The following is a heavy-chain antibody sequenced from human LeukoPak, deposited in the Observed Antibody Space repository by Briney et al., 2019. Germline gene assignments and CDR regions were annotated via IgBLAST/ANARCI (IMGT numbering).Heavy chain of an antibody. J-gene: IGHJ4*02. CDR2: IRYDGSNK. V-gene: IGHV3-30*02. CDR3: ARAEGSYYGSGSKIDY. Sequence: GGSLRLSCAASGFTFSSYGMHWVRQAPGKGLEWVAFIRYDGSNKYYADSVKGRFTISRDNSKNTLYLQMNSLRAEDTAVYYCARAEGSYYGSGSKIDYWGQGTLVTVSS. D-gene: IGHD3-10*01. CDR1: GFTFSSYG.